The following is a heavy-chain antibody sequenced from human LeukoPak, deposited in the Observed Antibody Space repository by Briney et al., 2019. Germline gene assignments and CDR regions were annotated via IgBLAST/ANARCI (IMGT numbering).Heavy chain of an antibody. J-gene: IGHJ4*02. Sequence: PGGSLRLSCAASGFTFSSYAMSWVRQAPGKGLEWVSAISGSGGSTYYADSVKGRFTISRDNAKNSLYLQMNSLRAEDTAVYYCARDYDFWSGYQPFDYWGQGTLVTVSS. D-gene: IGHD3-3*01. CDR2: ISGSGGST. CDR3: ARDYDFWSGYQPFDY. V-gene: IGHV3-23*01. CDR1: GFTFSSYA.